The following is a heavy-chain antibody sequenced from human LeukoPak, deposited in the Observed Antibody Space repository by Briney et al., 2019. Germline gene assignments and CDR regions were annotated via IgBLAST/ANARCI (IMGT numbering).Heavy chain of an antibody. J-gene: IGHJ4*02. CDR2: LAYEGTNQ. CDR3: ARGGPLGDTNRFYH. V-gene: IGHV3-30*09. CDR1: GFTSNIYA. Sequence: RGCLRLSCVQPGFTSNIYAMHWVRHAPGKGLEWVALLAYEGTNQYYADSVRGRFAISRDNSKNTVDLQMNSLRPEAAAVYYCARGGPLGDTNRFYHCGQGTLVSVSS. D-gene: IGHD2-8*01.